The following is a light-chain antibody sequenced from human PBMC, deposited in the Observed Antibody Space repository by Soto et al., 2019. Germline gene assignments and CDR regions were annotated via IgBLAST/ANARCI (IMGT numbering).Light chain of an antibody. Sequence: QSALTQPASVSGSPGQSITISCTGTSSDVGGYNYVSWYQQYPGKAPKLMIYDVSNRPSGVSNRFSGSKSGNTASLTISGLQAEDEADYYCSSYRSSSSPRVFGGGTKLTVL. V-gene: IGLV2-14*03. CDR1: SSDVGGYNY. J-gene: IGLJ2*01. CDR2: DVS. CDR3: SSYRSSSSPRV.